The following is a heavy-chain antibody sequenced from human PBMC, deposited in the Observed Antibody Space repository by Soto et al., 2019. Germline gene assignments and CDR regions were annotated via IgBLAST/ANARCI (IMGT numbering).Heavy chain of an antibody. D-gene: IGHD2-2*01. CDR1: GFTFSSYA. V-gene: IGHV3-23*01. CDR2: ISGSGGST. Sequence: GGSLRLSCAASGFTFSSYAMSWVRQAPGKGLEWVSAISGSGGSTYYADSVKGRFTISRDNSKNTLYLQMNSLRAEDTAVYYCAKGNCSSTSCPTRRPYYYGMDVWGQGTTVTVSS. J-gene: IGHJ6*02. CDR3: AKGNCSSTSCPTRRPYYYGMDV.